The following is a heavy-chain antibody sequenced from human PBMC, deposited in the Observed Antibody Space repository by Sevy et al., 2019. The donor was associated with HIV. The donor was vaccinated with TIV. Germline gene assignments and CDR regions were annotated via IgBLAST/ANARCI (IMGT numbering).Heavy chain of an antibody. CDR2: FDPEDGET. V-gene: IGHV1-24*01. CDR1: GYTLTELS. D-gene: IGHD3-22*01. J-gene: IGHJ4*02. Sequence: ASVKVSCKVSGYTLTELSMYWVRQAPGKGLEWMGGFDPEDGETIYAQKFQGRVTMTEDTSTDTAYMELSSLRSEDTAVYYCATDRARRSTSTYYYDSSGYAGVYFDYWGQGTLVTVSS. CDR3: ATDRARRSTSTYYYDSSGYAGVYFDY.